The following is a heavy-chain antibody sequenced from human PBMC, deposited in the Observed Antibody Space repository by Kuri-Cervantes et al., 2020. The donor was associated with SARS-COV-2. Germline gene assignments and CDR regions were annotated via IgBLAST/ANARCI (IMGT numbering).Heavy chain of an antibody. Sequence: GESLKISCAASGFHFSSHGMHWVRQAPGKELEWGAVISYDGSNKYYADSVKGRFTISRDNSKNTLYLQMNSLRAEDTAVYYCVIVDTAMVGFGDYWGQGTLVTVSS. J-gene: IGHJ4*02. V-gene: IGHV3-30*03. CDR3: VIVDTAMVGFGDY. CDR1: GFHFSSHG. CDR2: ISYDGSNK. D-gene: IGHD5-18*01.